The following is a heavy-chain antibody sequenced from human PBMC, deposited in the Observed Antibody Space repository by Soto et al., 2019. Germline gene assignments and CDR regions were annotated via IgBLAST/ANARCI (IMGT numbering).Heavy chain of an antibody. CDR1: GFTFTRYS. Sequence: GGSLRLSCAASGFTFTRYSMNWVRQAPGKGLEWVSSISSSGNTVYYADSVKGRFTISRDNTRNSLYLQMNSLRDEDTALYYCVRYCSTTLCNGVATRTFDSWGQGTLVTVSS. CDR2: ISSSGNTV. V-gene: IGHV3-48*02. J-gene: IGHJ4*02. D-gene: IGHD2-2*01. CDR3: VRYCSTTLCNGVATRTFDS.